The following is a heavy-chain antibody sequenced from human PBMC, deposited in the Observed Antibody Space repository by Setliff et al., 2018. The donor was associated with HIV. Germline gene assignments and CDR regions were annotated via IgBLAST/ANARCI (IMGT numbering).Heavy chain of an antibody. Sequence: QSGGSLRLSCAASGLTFSTSWMQWVRQSPGEGLLWVARLNPEANYIHYADSVKGRFTISRDNAKNTLYLQMNSLRTEDTAVYYCVRDTFDGRSYYGWDVWGQGTTVTVSS. CDR1: GLTFSTSW. V-gene: IGHV3-74*01. CDR3: VRDTFDGRSYYGWDV. J-gene: IGHJ6*02. D-gene: IGHD3-9*01. CDR2: LNPEANYI.